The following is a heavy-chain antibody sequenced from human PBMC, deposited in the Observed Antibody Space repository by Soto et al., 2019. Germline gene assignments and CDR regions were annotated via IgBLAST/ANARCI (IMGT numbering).Heavy chain of an antibody. D-gene: IGHD6-19*01. V-gene: IGHV1-3*01. CDR3: ARAVAVPADFDY. CDR1: GYTFTGYG. CDR2: INAGNGNT. J-gene: IGHJ4*02. Sequence: ASVKVSCNASGYTFTGYGMHWVRQAPGQRLEWMGWINAGNGNTKYSQKFQGRVTITRDTSASTAYMELSSLRSEDTAVYYCARAVAVPADFDYWGQGTLVTVSS.